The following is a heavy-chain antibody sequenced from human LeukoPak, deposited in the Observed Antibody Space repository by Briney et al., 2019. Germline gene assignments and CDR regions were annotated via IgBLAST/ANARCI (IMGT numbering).Heavy chain of an antibody. J-gene: IGHJ5*02. CDR1: GFTFSQYS. CDR2: IRSSSET. D-gene: IGHD5-12*01. V-gene: IGHV3-48*01. Sequence: GGSLRLSCAASGFTFSQYSMNWVRQAPGKGLEWVSHIRSSSETFYADSVKGRFTISRNNARNSLYLQMNNLRGEDTAIYYCARDAGNSGYGCDLWGQGTLVTVSS. CDR3: ARDAGNSGYGCDL.